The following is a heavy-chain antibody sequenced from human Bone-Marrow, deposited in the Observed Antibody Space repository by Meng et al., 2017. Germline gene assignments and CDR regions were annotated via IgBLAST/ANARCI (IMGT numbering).Heavy chain of an antibody. CDR2: ISVYNGNT. D-gene: IGHD4-23*01. CDR1: GYIFTAYG. V-gene: IGHV1-18*01. J-gene: IGHJ5*02. CDR3: ARDYGGNFNGDWFDP. Sequence: QVQLVQSGAEVKKPGASVKVSRKASGYIFTAYGISWVRQAPGQGLEWMGWISVYNGNTKYAQKLQGRVTMTTDTSTSTAYMEVRSLRSDDTAVYYCARDYGGNFNGDWFDPWGQGTLVTVSS.